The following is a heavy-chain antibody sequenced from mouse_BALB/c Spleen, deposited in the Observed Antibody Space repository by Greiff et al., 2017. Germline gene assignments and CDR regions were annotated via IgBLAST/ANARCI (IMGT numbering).Heavy chain of an antibody. V-gene: IGHV5-9-4*01. CDR1: GFTFSSYA. CDR2: ISSGGSYT. D-gene: IGHD2-4*01. CDR3: ARGNDYDGGFAY. Sequence: DVMLVESGGGLVKPGGSLKLSCAASGFTFSSYAMSWVRQSPEKRLEWVAEISSGGSYTYYPDTVTGRFTISRDNAKHTLYLEMSSLRSEDTAMYYCARGNDYDGGFAYWGQGTLVTVSA. J-gene: IGHJ3*01.